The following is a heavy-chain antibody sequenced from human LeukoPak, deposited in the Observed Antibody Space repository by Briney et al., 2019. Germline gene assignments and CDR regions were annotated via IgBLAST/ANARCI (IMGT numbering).Heavy chain of an antibody. Sequence: GGSLRLSCAASGFTFSSYSMNWVHQAPGKGLEWVSSISSGSSYIFYADSVKGRFTIPRDNDKNSLYPQMNSLRAEDTAVYYCARDDLILGYCSGGSCPRYYYGMDVWGQGTTVTVSS. CDR3: ARDDLILGYCSGGSCPRYYYGMDV. D-gene: IGHD2-15*01. J-gene: IGHJ6*02. V-gene: IGHV3-21*01. CDR1: GFTFSSYS. CDR2: ISSGSSYI.